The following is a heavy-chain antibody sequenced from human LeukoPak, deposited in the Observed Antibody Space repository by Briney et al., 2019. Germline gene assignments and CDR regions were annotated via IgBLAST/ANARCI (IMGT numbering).Heavy chain of an antibody. V-gene: IGHV1-46*01. Sequence: ASVKVSCKASGYTFTSYYMHWVRQAHGQGLEWMGIINPSGGSTSYAQKFQGRVTMTRDTSTSTVYMELSSLRSEDTAVYYCARGFRAGSGHKIPPGYWGQGTLVTVSS. J-gene: IGHJ4*02. D-gene: IGHD2-15*01. CDR2: INPSGGST. CDR3: ARGFRAGSGHKIPPGY. CDR1: GYTFTSYY.